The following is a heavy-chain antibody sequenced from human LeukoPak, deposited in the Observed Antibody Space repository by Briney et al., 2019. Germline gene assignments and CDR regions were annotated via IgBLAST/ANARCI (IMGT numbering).Heavy chain of an antibody. V-gene: IGHV3-23*01. D-gene: IGHD6-13*01. CDR2: ITRDGDRT. CDR3: AKDLSSSWYYDWYFDL. CDR1: GFTFSIYA. J-gene: IGHJ2*01. Sequence: GGSLRLSCAASGFTFSIYAMSWVRQAPGKGLEWVSTITRDGDRTYYADSVKGRFTISRDNSKNTLYLQMNSLRAEDTAVYYCAKDLSSSWYYDWYFDLWGRGTLVTVSS.